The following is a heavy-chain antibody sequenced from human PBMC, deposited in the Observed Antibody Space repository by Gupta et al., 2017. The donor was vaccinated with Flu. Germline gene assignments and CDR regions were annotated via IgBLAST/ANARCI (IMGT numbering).Heavy chain of an antibody. D-gene: IGHD5-12*01. CDR3: ARRPYGGYDYYYYGMDV. Sequence: PGKGLEWIGEINHSGSTNYNPSLKSRVTISVDTSKNQFSLKLSSVTAADTAVYYCARRPYGGYDYYYYGMDVWGQGTTVTVSS. J-gene: IGHJ6*02. CDR2: INHSGST. V-gene: IGHV4-34*01.